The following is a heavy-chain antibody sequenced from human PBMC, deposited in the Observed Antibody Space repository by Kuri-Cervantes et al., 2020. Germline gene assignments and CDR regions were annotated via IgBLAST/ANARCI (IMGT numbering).Heavy chain of an antibody. CDR2: INPNSGGT. J-gene: IGHJ3*02. D-gene: IGHD3-22*01. V-gene: IGHV1-2*02. Sequence: ASVKVSCKASGYTFTGYYMHWVRQAPGQGLEWMGWINPNSGGTNYAQKFQGRVTMTTDTSTSTAYMELRSLRSDDTAVYYCARMDYYDTSGGGAFDTWGQGTMVTVSS. CDR1: GYTFTGYY. CDR3: ARMDYYDTSGGGAFDT.